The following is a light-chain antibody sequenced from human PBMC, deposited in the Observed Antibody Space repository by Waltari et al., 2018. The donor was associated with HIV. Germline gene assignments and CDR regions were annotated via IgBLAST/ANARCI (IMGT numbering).Light chain of an antibody. V-gene: IGLV2-14*01. J-gene: IGLJ2*01. CDR2: DVS. CDR1: SSDVGGYNY. Sequence: QSALTQPASVSGSPGQSITISCTGTSSDVGGYNYVSWYQQHPGKAPKLMIYDVSKRPAGVSNRFSGSKSGNTASLTISGLQSDDEADYYCATRDDGLNVLFGGGTTLTVL. CDR3: ATRDDGLNVL.